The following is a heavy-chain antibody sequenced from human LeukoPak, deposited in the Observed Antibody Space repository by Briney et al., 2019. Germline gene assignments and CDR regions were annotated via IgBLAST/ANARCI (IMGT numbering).Heavy chain of an antibody. Sequence: SETLSLTCTVSGVSISNYYWSWIRQPAGKGLEWIGRTYGSGYTNYNASLSGRVTMSVDTSKNRFSLKLSSVTAADTAVYYCARGYSSGWSLYYFDYWGQGTLVTVSS. D-gene: IGHD6-19*01. V-gene: IGHV4-4*07. CDR2: TYGSGYT. CDR3: ARGYSSGWSLYYFDY. J-gene: IGHJ4*02. CDR1: GVSISNYY.